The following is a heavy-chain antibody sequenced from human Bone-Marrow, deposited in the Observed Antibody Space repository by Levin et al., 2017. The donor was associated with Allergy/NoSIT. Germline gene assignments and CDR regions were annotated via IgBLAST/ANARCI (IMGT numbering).Heavy chain of an antibody. D-gene: IGHD2-15*01. Sequence: GGSLRLSCAASGFTFSNAWMSWVRQAPGKGLEWVGRIKSKTDGGTTDYAAPVKGRFTISRDDSKNTLYLQMNSLKTEDTAVYYCTSLRYIVVVVAATEKSGYYYMDIWGKGTTVTVSS. CDR3: TSLRYIVVVVAATEKSGYYYMDI. CDR2: IKSKTDGGTT. CDR1: GFTFSNAW. V-gene: IGHV3-15*01. J-gene: IGHJ6*03.